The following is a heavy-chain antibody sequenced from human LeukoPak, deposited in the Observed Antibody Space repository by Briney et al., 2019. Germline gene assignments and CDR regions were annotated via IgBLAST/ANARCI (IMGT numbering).Heavy chain of an antibody. CDR2: IYTSGST. J-gene: IGHJ5*02. CDR3: ARRLAVALFDP. Sequence: SETLSLTCTVSGGSISSYYWSWIRQPPAKGLEWIGYIYTSGSTNYNPSLKSRVTISVDTSKNQFSLKLSSVTAADTAVYYCARRLAVALFDPWGQGTLVTVSS. CDR1: GGSISSYY. V-gene: IGHV4-4*09. D-gene: IGHD6-19*01.